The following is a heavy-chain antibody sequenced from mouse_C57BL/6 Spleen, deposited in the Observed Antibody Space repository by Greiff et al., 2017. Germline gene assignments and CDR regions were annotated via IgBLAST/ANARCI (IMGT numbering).Heavy chain of an antibody. J-gene: IGHJ2*01. CDR1: GFNIKDYY. V-gene: IGHV14-2*01. CDR2: IDPEDGET. D-gene: IGHD1-1*01. CDR3: ARGYYGSSYYFDY. Sequence: EVKLQQSGAELVKPGASVKLSCTASGFNIKDYYMHWVKQRTEQGLAWIGRIDPEDGETKYAPKFQGKATTKADTSSNTAYLQLSSLTSEDAAVYYCARGYYGSSYYFDYWGQGTTLTVSS.